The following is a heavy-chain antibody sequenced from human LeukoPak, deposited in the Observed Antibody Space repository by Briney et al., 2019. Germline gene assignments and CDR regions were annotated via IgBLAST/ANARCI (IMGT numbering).Heavy chain of an antibody. Sequence: SETLSLTCTVSGGSISSYYWSWLRQPPGKGLEGIGYISYSGSTNYTPSLKSRVSISVDTSKNQFSLKLSSVTAADTAVYFCARALTGTTGYFDCWGQGTLVTVSS. CDR1: GGSISSYY. V-gene: IGHV4-59*01. CDR3: ARALTGTTGYFDC. CDR2: ISYSGST. J-gene: IGHJ4*02. D-gene: IGHD1-20*01.